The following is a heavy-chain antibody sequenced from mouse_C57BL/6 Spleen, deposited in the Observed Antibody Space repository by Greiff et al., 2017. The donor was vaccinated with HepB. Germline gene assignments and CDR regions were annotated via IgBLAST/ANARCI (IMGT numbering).Heavy chain of an antibody. CDR3: AREGLITTVKYFDY. CDR1: GYAFSSYW. Sequence: VQLQQSGAELVKPGASVKISCKASGYAFSSYWMNWVKQRPGKGLEWIGQIYPGDGDTNYNGKFKGKATLTADKSSSTAYMQLSSLTSEDSAVYFCAREGLITTVKYFDYWGQGTTLTVSS. J-gene: IGHJ2*01. V-gene: IGHV1-80*01. CDR2: IYPGDGDT. D-gene: IGHD1-1*01.